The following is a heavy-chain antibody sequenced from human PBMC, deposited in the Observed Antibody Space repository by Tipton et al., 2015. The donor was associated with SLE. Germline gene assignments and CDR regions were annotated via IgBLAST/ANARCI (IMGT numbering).Heavy chain of an antibody. V-gene: IGHV4-34*01. J-gene: IGHJ5*02. CDR1: GGSFSGYY. CDR3: ARGGRGAGGNPFDP. CDR2: INHSGST. Sequence: TLSLTCAVYGGSFSGYYWSWIRQPPGKGLEWIGEINHSGSTNYNPSLKSRFTISMDTSKNQLSLKLSSVTAADTAVYYCARGGRGAGGNPFDPWGHGTLVTVSS. D-gene: IGHD4-23*01.